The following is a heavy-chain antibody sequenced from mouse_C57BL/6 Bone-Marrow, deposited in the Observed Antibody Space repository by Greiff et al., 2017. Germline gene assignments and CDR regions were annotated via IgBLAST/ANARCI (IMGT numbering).Heavy chain of an antibody. V-gene: IGHV1-15*01. CDR1: GYTFTDYE. CDR3: TRRRSYYPYYFDY. D-gene: IGHD2-12*01. Sequence: QVHVKQSGAELVRPGASVTLSCKASGYTFTDYEMHWVKQTPVHGLEWIGAIDPETGGTAYNQKFKGKAILTADKSSSTAYMELRSLTSEDSAVYYCTRRRSYYPYYFDYWGQGTTLTVSS. CDR2: IDPETGGT. J-gene: IGHJ2*01.